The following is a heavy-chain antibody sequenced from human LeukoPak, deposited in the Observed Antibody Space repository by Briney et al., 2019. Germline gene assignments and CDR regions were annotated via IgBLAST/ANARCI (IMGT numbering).Heavy chain of an antibody. CDR3: ARLGMGSGWLGAYYYYYGMDV. CDR1: GDSVSSSSAA. D-gene: IGHD6-19*01. V-gene: IGHV6-1*01. Sequence: SQTLPLTCAISGDSVSSSSAAWNWIRQSPSRGLEWLGRTYYRSKWYNDYAVSVKSRITINPDTSKNQFSLQLNSVTPEDTAVYYCARLGMGSGWLGAYYYYYGMDVWGKGTTVTVSS. CDR2: TYYRSKWYN. J-gene: IGHJ6*04.